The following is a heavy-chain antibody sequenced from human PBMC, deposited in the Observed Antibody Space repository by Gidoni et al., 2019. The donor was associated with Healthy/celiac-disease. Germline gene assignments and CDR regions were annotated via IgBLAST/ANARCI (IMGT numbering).Heavy chain of an antibody. J-gene: IGHJ4*02. CDR3: ARVPDTYYFDY. V-gene: IGHV4-31*03. CDR1: GGSISSGGYY. Sequence: VPLQESGPGLVNASQTRSLTCTVYGGSISSGGYYWSWIRQHPGRGLDWIWYIEYSGSTYYNPSLKSRFTISVDTSKNQFSLKLSSVTAADTAVYYCARVPDTYYFDYWGQGTLVTVSS. CDR2: IEYSGST.